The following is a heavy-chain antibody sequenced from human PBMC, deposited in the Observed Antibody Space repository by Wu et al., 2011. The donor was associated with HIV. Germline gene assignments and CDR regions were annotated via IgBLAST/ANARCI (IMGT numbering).Heavy chain of an antibody. J-gene: IGHJ6*01. CDR2: IIPIFGTV. CDR3: STKGPSVFPLAPSPEHL. Sequence: QVQLVQSGAEVREPGSSVKVSCQASGGTLRKYAFSWVRQAPGQGLEWMGGIIPIFGTVSYAQKFQDRVTLTADKSTGTAFLELSSLTSEDTAVYYSSTKGPSVFPLAPSPEHLWG. V-gene: IGHV1-69*06. CDR1: GGTLRKYA.